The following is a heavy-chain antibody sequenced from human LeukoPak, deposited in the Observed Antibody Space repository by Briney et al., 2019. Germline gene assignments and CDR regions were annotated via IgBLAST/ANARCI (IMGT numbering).Heavy chain of an antibody. CDR3: ARHYCDSSGYFDY. D-gene: IGHD3-22*01. CDR2: IYYSGST. CDR1: GGSISSSSYY. V-gene: IGHV4-39*01. Sequence: PSETLSLTCTVSGGSISSSSYYWGWIRQPPGKGLEWIGSIYYSGSTYYNPSLKSQVTISVDTSKNQFSLKLSSVTAADTAVYYCARHYCDSSGYFDYWGQGTLVTVSS. J-gene: IGHJ4*02.